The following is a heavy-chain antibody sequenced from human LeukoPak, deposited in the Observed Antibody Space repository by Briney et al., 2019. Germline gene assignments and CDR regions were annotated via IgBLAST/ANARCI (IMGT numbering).Heavy chain of an antibody. D-gene: IGHD5-12*01. V-gene: IGHV3-48*01. CDR1: GFTLSSYS. J-gene: IGHJ4*02. Sequence: PGGSLRLSCAASGFTLSSYSMNWVRQGPGKGLEWISYISSSSSSTIYYAESVKGRFTISRDNAKNSSYLQMNSLGAEDTAAYYCARGDRNYGYAHFDYWGQGTLVTVSS. CDR3: ARGDRNYGYAHFDY. CDR2: ISSSSSSTI.